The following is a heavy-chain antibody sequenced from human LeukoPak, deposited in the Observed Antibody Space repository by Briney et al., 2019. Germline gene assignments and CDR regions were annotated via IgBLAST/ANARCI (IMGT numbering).Heavy chain of an antibody. CDR2: INSDGSST. CDR1: GFTFSNYW. Sequence: GGSLRLSCAASGFTFSNYWMHWVRQAPGKGLVWVSRINSDGSSTTSADSVKGRFTISRDNAKNTLYLQMNSLRAEDTAVYYCAKGGATVIDYWGQGALVTVSS. D-gene: IGHD4-17*01. J-gene: IGHJ4*02. V-gene: IGHV3-74*01. CDR3: AKGGATVIDY.